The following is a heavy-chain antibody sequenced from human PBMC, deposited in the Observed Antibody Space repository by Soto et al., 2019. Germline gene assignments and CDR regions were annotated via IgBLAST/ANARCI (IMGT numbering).Heavy chain of an antibody. J-gene: IGHJ6*02. CDR2: IVPQFRTS. CDR1: VGSFSSYA. V-gene: IGHV1-69*06. CDR3: VRIVVPGFGSYYGTDV. D-gene: IGHD2-21*01. Sequence: SVKVSCKASVGSFSSYAISWVRQAPGQGLEWMGGIVPQFRTSKYAQKFQGRATITADKSTNTAYMELRSLRSEDTAVYYCVRIVVPGFGSYYGTDVWGQGTTVTVSS.